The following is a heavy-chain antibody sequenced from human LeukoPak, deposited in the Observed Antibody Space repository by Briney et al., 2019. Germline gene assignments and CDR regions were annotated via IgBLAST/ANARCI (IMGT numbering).Heavy chain of an antibody. Sequence: GGSLRLSCAASGFSFANYAMHWVRHVPGKGLEWVSTITWDSGSIGYADSVKGRFTISRDNAKNSLYLQMNSLRAEDTALYYCAKNAYSSGSYPFDYWGQGTLVTVSS. CDR3: AKNAYSSGSYPFDY. J-gene: IGHJ4*02. D-gene: IGHD3-10*01. CDR1: GFSFANYA. CDR2: ITWDSGSI. V-gene: IGHV3-9*01.